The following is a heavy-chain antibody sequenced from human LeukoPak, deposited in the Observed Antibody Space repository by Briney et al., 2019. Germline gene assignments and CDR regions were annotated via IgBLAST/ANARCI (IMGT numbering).Heavy chain of an antibody. CDR3: ARDRVVVITGALYYYYGMDV. J-gene: IGHJ6*02. Sequence: LQTLSLTRTVSDGSTSSGDYYWSWIRQPPGKGMKWIGYIYYSGSTYYNPSLKSRVTISVDTSKNQFSLKLSSVTAADTAVYYCARDRVVVITGALYYYYGMDVWGQGTTVTVSS. V-gene: IGHV4-30-4*01. CDR1: DGSTSSGDYY. CDR2: IYYSGST. D-gene: IGHD3-22*01.